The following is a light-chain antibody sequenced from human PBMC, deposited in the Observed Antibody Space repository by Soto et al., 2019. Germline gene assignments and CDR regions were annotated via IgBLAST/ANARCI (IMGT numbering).Light chain of an antibody. CDR3: QQRSDWPGLT. Sequence: EIVLTQSPATLSLSPGERATLSCRASQSVSSYLAWYQQKPGQAPRLLIYEASNRATGIPARFSGSGSGTDLTLTISSLEPEDFAVYYCQQRSDWPGLTFGGGTKVEIK. CDR2: EAS. V-gene: IGKV3-11*01. CDR1: QSVSSY. J-gene: IGKJ4*01.